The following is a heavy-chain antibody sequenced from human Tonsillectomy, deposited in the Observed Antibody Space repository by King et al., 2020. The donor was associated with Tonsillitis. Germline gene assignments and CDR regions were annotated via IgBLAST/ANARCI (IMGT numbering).Heavy chain of an antibody. CDR1: GFTFSNYA. D-gene: IGHD6-13*01. CDR3: AKEESATQQADY. J-gene: IGHJ4*02. V-gene: IGHV3-23*01. CDR2: ISYSGDSA. Sequence: VQLLESGGGLVQPGGSLRLSCAASGFTFSNYAMSWVRQAPGKGLEWVSSISYSGDSAYYADSVKGRFTISRDNSKNTLCLQMNSLRAADTAVYYFAKEESATQQADYWGQGTLVTVSS.